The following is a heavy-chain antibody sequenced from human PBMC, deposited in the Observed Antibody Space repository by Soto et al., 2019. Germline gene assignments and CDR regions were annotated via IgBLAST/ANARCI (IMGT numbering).Heavy chain of an antibody. J-gene: IGHJ4*02. CDR2: IIPIFGTA. Sequence: ASVKVSCKASGGTFSSYAISWVRQAPGQGLEWMGGIIPIFGTANYAQKFQGRVTITADESTSTAYMELSSLRSEDTAVYYCARDLEKYYYDSSGYYNLVYWGQGTLVTVSS. CDR1: GGTFSSYA. V-gene: IGHV1-69*13. D-gene: IGHD3-22*01. CDR3: ARDLEKYYYDSSGYYNLVY.